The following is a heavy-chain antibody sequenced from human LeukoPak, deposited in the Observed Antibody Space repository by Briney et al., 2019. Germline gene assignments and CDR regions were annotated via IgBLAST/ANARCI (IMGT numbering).Heavy chain of an antibody. D-gene: IGHD5-12*01. CDR1: GFTFSSYA. J-gene: IGHJ4*02. CDR3: AKDVIYRGHDRFAY. V-gene: IGHV3-23*01. CDR2: ISGSGGVT. Sequence: GGSLRLSCAASGFTFSSYAMSWVRQAPGKGLEWVSVISGSGGVTYSADSVKGRFTISRDNFKNTLYLQMNSLRAEDTAVYYCAKDVIYRGHDRFAYWGQGTLVTVSS.